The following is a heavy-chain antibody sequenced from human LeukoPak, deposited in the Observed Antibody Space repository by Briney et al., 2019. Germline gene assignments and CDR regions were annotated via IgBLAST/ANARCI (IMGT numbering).Heavy chain of an antibody. CDR1: GYTFTSYD. V-gene: IGHV1-8*01. J-gene: IGHJ4*02. CDR2: MNPNSGNT. CDR3: ARGAVLMVYAIRGNDFDY. Sequence: ASVKVSCKASGYTFTSYDINWVRQAIGQGLEWMGWMNPNSGNTGYAQKFQGRVTMTRNTSISTAYMELSSLRSEDTAVYYCARGAVLMVYAIRGNDFDYWGQGTLVTVSS. D-gene: IGHD2-8*01.